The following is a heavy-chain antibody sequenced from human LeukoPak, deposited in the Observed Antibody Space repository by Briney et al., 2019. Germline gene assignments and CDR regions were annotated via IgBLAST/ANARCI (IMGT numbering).Heavy chain of an antibody. CDR1: GFTFSSHN. J-gene: IGHJ3*02. CDR2: TSSDSSTI. V-gene: IGHV3-48*04. CDR3: TFAGFDM. Sequence: SGGSLRLSCAASGFTFSSHNMNWVRQAPGKGLEWLSHTSSDSSTIYYADSVKGRFTISRDNAKNSLYLRMNSLRAEDTAVYYPTFAGFDMWGQGIMVTVSS.